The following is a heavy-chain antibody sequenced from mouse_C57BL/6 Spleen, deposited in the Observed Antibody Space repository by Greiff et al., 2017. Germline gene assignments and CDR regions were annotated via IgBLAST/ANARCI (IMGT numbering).Heavy chain of an antibody. J-gene: IGHJ4*01. CDR3: ALAHYYAMDY. CDR1: GYTFTSYW. V-gene: IGHV1-64*01. CDR2: IHPNSGST. D-gene: IGHD1-3*01. Sequence: QVQLKQSGAELVKPGASVKLSCKASGYTFTSYWMHWVKQRPGQGLEWIGMIHPNSGSTNYNEKFKSKATLTVDKSSSTAYMQLSSLTSEDSAVYYCALAHYYAMDYWGQGTSVTVSS.